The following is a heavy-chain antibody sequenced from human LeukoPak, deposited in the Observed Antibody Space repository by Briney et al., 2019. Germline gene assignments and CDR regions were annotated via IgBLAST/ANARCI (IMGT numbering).Heavy chain of an antibody. CDR3: ARGPYSSDAGY. V-gene: IGHV4-34*01. D-gene: IGHD6-25*01. J-gene: IGHJ4*02. CDR1: GGSFTSYY. Sequence: SETLSLTCAVYGGSFTSYYWSWIRHPPGKGLEWIGEISHTGHTNYNPSLKSRVTMSVETSKNQLSLILTSVTAADTAVYHCARGPYSSDAGYWGQGTLVTVSS. CDR2: ISHTGHT.